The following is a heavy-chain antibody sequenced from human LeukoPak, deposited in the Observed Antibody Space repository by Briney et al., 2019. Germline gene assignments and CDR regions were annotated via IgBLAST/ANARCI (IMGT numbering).Heavy chain of an antibody. J-gene: IGHJ4*02. CDR2: IIPIFGTA. D-gene: IGHD3-22*01. Sequence: SLKVSCKASGGTFSSYAISWVRQAPGQRLEWMGGIIPIFGTANYAQKFQGRVTITADKSTSTAYMELSSLRSEDTAVYYCARTYYYDSSGYHFDYWGQGTLVTVSS. V-gene: IGHV1-69*06. CDR3: ARTYYYDSSGYHFDY. CDR1: GGTFSSYA.